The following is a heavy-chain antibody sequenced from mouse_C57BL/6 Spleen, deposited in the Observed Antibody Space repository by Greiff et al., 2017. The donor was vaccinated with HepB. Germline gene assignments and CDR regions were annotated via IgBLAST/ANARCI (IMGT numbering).Heavy chain of an antibody. Sequence: EVNVVESGGGLVKPGGSLKLSCAASGFTFSSYAMSWVRQTPEKRLEWVATISDGGSYTYYPDNVKGRFTISRDNAKNNLYLQMSHLKSEDTAMYYCAKGYDDYWGQGTTLTVSS. J-gene: IGHJ2*01. D-gene: IGHD2-2*01. V-gene: IGHV5-4*03. CDR3: AKGYDDY. CDR1: GFTFSSYA. CDR2: ISDGGSYT.